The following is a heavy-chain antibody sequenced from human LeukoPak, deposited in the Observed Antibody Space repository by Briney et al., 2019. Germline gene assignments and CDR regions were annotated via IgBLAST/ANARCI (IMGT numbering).Heavy chain of an antibody. D-gene: IGHD3-3*01. J-gene: IGHJ3*02. CDR2: INPNSGGT. Sequence: GASVKVSCKASGYTFTGYYMHWVRQAPGQGLEWMGWINPNSGGTNYAQKFQGRVTMTRDTSISTAYMELSRLRSDDTAVYYCARVNVDFWSGYGYEAFDIWGQGTMVTVSS. CDR3: ARVNVDFWSGYGYEAFDI. V-gene: IGHV1-2*02. CDR1: GYTFTGYY.